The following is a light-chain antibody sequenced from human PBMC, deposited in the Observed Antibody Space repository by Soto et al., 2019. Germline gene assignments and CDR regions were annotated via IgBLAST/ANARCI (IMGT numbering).Light chain of an antibody. CDR3: QQSYSTPIFT. J-gene: IGKJ3*01. V-gene: IGKV1-39*01. CDR2: AAS. Sequence: DIQMTQSPSSLSASVGDRVTITCRASQSISSYLNWYQQKPGKAPKLLIYAASSLQSGVPSRFSGRRSGTDFTLTISSLQPEDFATYYCQQSYSTPIFTFGPGTKVDIK. CDR1: QSISSY.